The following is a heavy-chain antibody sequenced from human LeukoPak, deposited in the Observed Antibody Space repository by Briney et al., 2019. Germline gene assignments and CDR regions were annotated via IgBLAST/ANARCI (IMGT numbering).Heavy chain of an antibody. CDR1: GGSISSYY. CDR2: IYYSGST. V-gene: IGHV4-59*01. CDR3: ARGFLHRADY. Sequence: SETLSLTCTASGGSISSYYWSWIRQPPGKGLEWIGYIYYSGSTNYNPSLKSRVTISVDTSKNQFSLKLSSVTAADTAVYYCARGFLHRADYWGQGTLVTVSS. J-gene: IGHJ4*02.